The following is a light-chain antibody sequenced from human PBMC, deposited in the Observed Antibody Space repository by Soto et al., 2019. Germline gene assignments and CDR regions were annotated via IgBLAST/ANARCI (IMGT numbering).Light chain of an antibody. CDR1: SSNIGSNT. V-gene: IGLV1-44*01. Sequence: QSVLTQPPSASGTPGQRVTISCSGSSSNIGSNTVNWYQQLPGTAPKLHIYSNNQRPSGVPDRFSGSKSGTSASLAISGLQSEDEADYYCAAWDDSLNGHVVFGGGTKVTVL. CDR2: SNN. J-gene: IGLJ2*01. CDR3: AAWDDSLNGHVV.